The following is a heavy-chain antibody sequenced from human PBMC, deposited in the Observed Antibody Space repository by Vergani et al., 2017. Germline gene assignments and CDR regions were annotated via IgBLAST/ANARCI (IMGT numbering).Heavy chain of an antibody. Sequence: QAQLVQSGAEVTKPGASVRVSCKASRYPFSRYGISWARQAHGQGLDWMGWISAYSGETRYARSLQGGVTMTTDASTNTAYMSLRSLRFDDTVIYYCSGRGFYTARNYCKFYGLGVWGQGTTVTVTS. CDR2: ISAYSGET. V-gene: IGHV1-18*01. CDR3: SGRGFYTARNYCKFYGLGV. J-gene: IGHJ6*02. D-gene: IGHD2/OR15-2a*01. CDR1: RYPFSRYG.